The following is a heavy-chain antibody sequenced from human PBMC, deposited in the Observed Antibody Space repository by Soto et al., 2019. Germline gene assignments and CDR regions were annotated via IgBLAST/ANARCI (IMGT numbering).Heavy chain of an antibody. CDR3: AERTVGWYVDL. J-gene: IGHJ2*01. D-gene: IGHD4-17*01. V-gene: IGHV3-23*01. CDR2: ISGSGGST. CDR1: GFTFSSYA. Sequence: EVQLLESGGGLVQPGGSLRLSCAASGFTFSSYAMNWVRQAPGKGLEWVSVISGSGGSTYYADAVKGRFTISRDTTKNALYLKMYSLRAEDTAVYYCAERTVGWYVDLWGRGTLVTVSS.